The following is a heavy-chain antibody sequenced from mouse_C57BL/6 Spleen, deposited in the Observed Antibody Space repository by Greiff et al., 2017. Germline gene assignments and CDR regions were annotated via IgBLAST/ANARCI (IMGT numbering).Heavy chain of an antibody. J-gene: IGHJ4*01. CDR1: GYAFSSYW. V-gene: IGHV1-80*01. CDR3: ARRGNGYGYAMDY. CDR2: IYPGDGDT. D-gene: IGHD2-2*01. Sequence: VQLQESGAELVKPGASVKISCKASGYAFSSYWMNWVKQRPGKGLEWIGQIYPGDGDTNYNGKFKGKATLTEDKSSSTAYMQLSSLTSEDSAVYFCARRGNGYGYAMDYWGQGTSVTVSS.